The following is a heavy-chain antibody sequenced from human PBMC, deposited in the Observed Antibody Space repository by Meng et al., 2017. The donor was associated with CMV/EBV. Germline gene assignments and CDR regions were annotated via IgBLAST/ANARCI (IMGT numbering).Heavy chain of an antibody. CDR3: ARDLFGGRNIVVVPAANAFDI. CDR2: INWNSGDI. V-gene: IGHV3-9*01. CDR1: GFTFDDYA. D-gene: IGHD2-2*01. J-gene: IGHJ3*02. Sequence: GGSLRLSCAASGFTFDDYAMHWVRQAPGKGLEWVSGINWNSGDIGYADSVKGRFTISRDNAKNSLYLQMNSLRDEDTAVYYCARDLFGGRNIVVVPAANAFDIWGQGTMVTVSS.